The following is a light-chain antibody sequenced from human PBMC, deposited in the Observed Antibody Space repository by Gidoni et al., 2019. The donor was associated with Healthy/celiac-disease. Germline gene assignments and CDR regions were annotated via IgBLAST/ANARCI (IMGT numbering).Light chain of an antibody. Sequence: IVLTQSPGTLSLSPGERATLSCRASKSVSSSYLAWYQQQPGQAPRLLIYGASSRATGIPDRFSGSGSGTDFTLTISRLEPEDFAVYYCQQYGSSPFGGGTKVEIK. CDR3: QQYGSSP. J-gene: IGKJ4*01. V-gene: IGKV3-20*01. CDR1: KSVSSSY. CDR2: GAS.